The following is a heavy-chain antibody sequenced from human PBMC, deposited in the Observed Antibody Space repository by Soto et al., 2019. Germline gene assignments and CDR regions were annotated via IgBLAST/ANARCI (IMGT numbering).Heavy chain of an antibody. J-gene: IGHJ4*02. D-gene: IGHD2-15*01. V-gene: IGHV1-69*02. CDR2: IVPITGMT. CDR3: SRGVASLVDS. Sequence: QVQLVQSGAEVKKPGSSVRVSCTPSGGTFSSYTISWVRRAPGQGLEWMGRIVPITGMTRYAQKFQGRLTITAVTSTTTAYLELSSLTSEDSAVYFCSRGVASLVDSWGQGTQVTVSS. CDR1: GGTFSSYT.